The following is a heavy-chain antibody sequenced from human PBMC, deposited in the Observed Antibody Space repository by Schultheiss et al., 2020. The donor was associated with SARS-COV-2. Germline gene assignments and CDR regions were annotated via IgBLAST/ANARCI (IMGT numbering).Heavy chain of an antibody. Sequence: SETLSLTCTVSGGSISSAGYYWSWIRQHPGKGLEWIGYIYYSGSTYYNPSLKSRVTISVDTSKNQFSLQLNSVTPEDTAVYYCARQDTINYYFDYWGQGTLVTVSS. CDR2: IYYSGST. V-gene: IGHV4-31*03. CDR3: ARQDTINYYFDY. J-gene: IGHJ4*02. D-gene: IGHD3-9*01. CDR1: GGSISSAGYY.